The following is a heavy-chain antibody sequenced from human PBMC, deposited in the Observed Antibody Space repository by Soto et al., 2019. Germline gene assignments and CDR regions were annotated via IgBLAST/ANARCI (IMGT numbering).Heavy chain of an antibody. CDR2: INHSGST. J-gene: IGHJ6*02. CDR3: ARGYSSSWYRYYYGMDV. D-gene: IGHD6-13*01. V-gene: IGHV4-34*01. CDR1: GGSFSGYY. Sequence: SETLSLTCAVYGGSFSGYYWSWIRQPPGKGLEWIGEINHSGSTNYNPSLKSRVTISVDTSKNQFSLKLSSVTAADTAVYYCARGYSSSWYRYYYGMDVWGQGTTVTVSS.